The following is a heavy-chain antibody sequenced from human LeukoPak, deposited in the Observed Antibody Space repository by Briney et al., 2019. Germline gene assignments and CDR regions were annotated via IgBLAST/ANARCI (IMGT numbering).Heavy chain of an antibody. CDR1: GDSISSSSYY. CDR2: IYSSGTT. J-gene: IGHJ4*02. D-gene: IGHD6-13*01. CDR3: ARGPIAAAGTGGSKTFDY. Sequence: SETLSLTCTVSGDSISSSSYYWGWIRQPPGKGPEWIGSIYSSGTTYYNPSLKSRVTISVDTSKNQFSLKLSSVTAADTAVYYCARGPIAAAGTGGSKTFDYWGQGTLVTVSS. V-gene: IGHV4-39*07.